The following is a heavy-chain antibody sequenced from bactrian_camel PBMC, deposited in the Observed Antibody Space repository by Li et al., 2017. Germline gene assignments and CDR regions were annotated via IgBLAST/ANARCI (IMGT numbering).Heavy chain of an antibody. J-gene: IGHJ4*01. CDR2: INADSTTT. CDR3: AAEIFVDSNYPEYTY. Sequence: SGGGSVQSGGSLRLSCVASGETYCVGWFRQAPGKERGRVAYINADSTTTIYEDSVKGRFTISKDIAKNTLFLQMSNLKPEDTATYYCAAEIFVDSNYPEYTYWGQGTQVTVS. V-gene: IGHV3-3*01. CDR1: GETYC. D-gene: IGHD2*01.